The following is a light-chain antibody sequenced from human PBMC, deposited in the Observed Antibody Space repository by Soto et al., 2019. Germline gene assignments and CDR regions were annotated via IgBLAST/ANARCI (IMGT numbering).Light chain of an antibody. Sequence: DIVMTQSPLSLSVTPGEPASISCRSSQSLLHSNGYNYLDWYLQKPGQSPLLLIYLGSNRASGVPDRFSASGSVTDFTLKISRVEAEDVGLYYSMQAVQTPPTFGGGTKVEIK. CDR2: LGS. CDR3: MQAVQTPPT. CDR1: QSLLHSNGYNY. J-gene: IGKJ4*01. V-gene: IGKV2-28*01.